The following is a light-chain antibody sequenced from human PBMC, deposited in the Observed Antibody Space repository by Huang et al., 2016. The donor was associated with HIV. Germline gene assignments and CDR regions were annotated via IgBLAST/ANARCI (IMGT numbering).Light chain of an antibody. Sequence: EIVMTQSPATLSVSPGERAILLCRASQNIDTNVAWYQQKPGQAPRLLIFGAYTRATGISARFTGGGSETEFTLTINSVQSEDVAMYYCHQYNDWPPWTFGQGTRVEI. CDR2: GAY. J-gene: IGKJ1*01. CDR1: QNIDTN. V-gene: IGKV3-15*01. CDR3: HQYNDWPPWT.